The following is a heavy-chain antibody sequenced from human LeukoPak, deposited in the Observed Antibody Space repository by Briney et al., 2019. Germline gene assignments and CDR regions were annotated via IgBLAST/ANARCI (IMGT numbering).Heavy chain of an antibody. J-gene: IGHJ1*01. Sequence: GGSLRLSCAASGFTFRSYVMSWVRLAPGKGLEWVSGLNTDGAWIYYADSVKGRFTISRDNSENTLYLQMNSLRVEDTAIYYCAKARFGYYDSSGYSEYFQHWGQGTLVTVSS. CDR2: LNTDGAWI. CDR3: AKARFGYYDSSGYSEYFQH. V-gene: IGHV3-23*01. CDR1: GFTFRSYV. D-gene: IGHD3-22*01.